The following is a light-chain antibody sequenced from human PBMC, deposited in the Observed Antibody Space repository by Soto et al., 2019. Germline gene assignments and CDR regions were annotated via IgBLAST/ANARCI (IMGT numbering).Light chain of an antibody. CDR3: QSYDSSLSGYV. CDR1: SSNIGAGYD. V-gene: IGLV1-40*01. Sequence: QSVLTQPPSVSGAPGQRVTISCTGSSSNIGAGYDVHWYQQLPGTAPKLLIYGNSSRPSGVPHRFSGSKSGTSASLAITGLQAEDEADYYCQSYDSSLSGYVFGTGTKLTVL. J-gene: IGLJ1*01. CDR2: GNS.